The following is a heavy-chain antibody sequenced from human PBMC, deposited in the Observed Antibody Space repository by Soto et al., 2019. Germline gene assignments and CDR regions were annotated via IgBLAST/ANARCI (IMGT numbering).Heavy chain of an antibody. D-gene: IGHD2-15*01. J-gene: IGHJ4*02. CDR2: IKQDGSEK. CDR3: ARDDRYCSGGSCYSYFDY. CDR1: GFTFSSYW. Sequence: GGSLRLSCAASGFTFSSYWMSWVRQAPGKGLEWVANIKQDGSEKYYVDSVKGRFTISRDNAKNSLYLQMNSLRAEDTAVYYCARDDRYCSGGSCYSYFDYWGQGTLVTVSS. V-gene: IGHV3-7*01.